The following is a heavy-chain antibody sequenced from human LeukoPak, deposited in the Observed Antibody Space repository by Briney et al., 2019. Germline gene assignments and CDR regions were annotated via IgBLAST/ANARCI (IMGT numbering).Heavy chain of an antibody. J-gene: IGHJ4*02. CDR3: AKYYYDSSGYPSISPFDY. CDR2: IRYGGSNK. Sequence: GGSLRLSCTTSGFTFSSYGIHWVRQAPGKGLEWVAFIRYGGSNKYYTDSVKGRFTISRDNSKNTLYLQMNSLRAEDTAVYYCAKYYYDSSGYPSISPFDYWGQGTLVTVSS. D-gene: IGHD3-22*01. V-gene: IGHV3-30*02. CDR1: GFTFSSYG.